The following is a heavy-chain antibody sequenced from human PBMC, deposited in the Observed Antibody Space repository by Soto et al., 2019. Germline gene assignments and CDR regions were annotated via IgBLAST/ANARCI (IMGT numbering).Heavy chain of an antibody. CDR1: GFTFSSYG. CDR2: ISYDGSNK. J-gene: IGHJ4*02. V-gene: IGHV3-30*03. Sequence: GGSLRLSCAASGFTFSSYGMHWVRQAPGKGLEWVAVISYDGSNKYYADSVKGRFTISRDNSKNTLYLQINSLRTEDTAVYYCAANFDYWGQGTLVTVSS. CDR3: AANFDY.